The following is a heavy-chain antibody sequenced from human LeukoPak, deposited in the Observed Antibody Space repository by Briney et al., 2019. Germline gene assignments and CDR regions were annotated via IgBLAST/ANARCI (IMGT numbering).Heavy chain of an antibody. CDR2: INPSGGST. CDR1: GYTFTSYH. J-gene: IGHJ4*02. CDR3: ASPSGIAAAGASWEIDY. V-gene: IGHV1-46*01. Sequence: GASVKVSCKASGYTFTSYHMHWVRQAPGQGLEWMGIINPSGGSTSYAQKFQGRVTMTRDTSTSTVYMELSSLRSEDTAVCYCASPSGIAAAGASWEIDYWGQGTLVTVSS. D-gene: IGHD6-13*01.